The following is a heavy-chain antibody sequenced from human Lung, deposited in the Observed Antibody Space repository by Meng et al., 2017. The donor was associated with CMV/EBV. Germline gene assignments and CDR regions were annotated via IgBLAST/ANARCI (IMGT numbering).Heavy chain of an antibody. V-gene: IGHV3-74*01. CDR1: GFTFSSYW. D-gene: IGHD3-3*01. Sequence: GGSLRLXCAASGFTFSSYWMHWVRQAPGKGLVWVSRINSDGSSTSYADSVKGRFTIYRDNAKNTLYLQMNSLRAEETAVYYCARVFDYDFWSGYYTNGMDVWXQGTTVTVSS. CDR2: INSDGSST. J-gene: IGHJ6*02. CDR3: ARVFDYDFWSGYYTNGMDV.